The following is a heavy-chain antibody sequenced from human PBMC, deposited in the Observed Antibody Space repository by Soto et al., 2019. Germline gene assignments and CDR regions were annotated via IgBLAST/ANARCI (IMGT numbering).Heavy chain of an antibody. Sequence: QVQLVQSGAEVKKPGASVKVSCKASGYTFTGYYMHWVRQAPGQGLEWMGWINPNSGGTNYAQKFQGWVTMTRDTSICTAYMELSRLRSDDTAVYYCAREGCSSTSCYAGWFDPWGQGTLVTVSS. J-gene: IGHJ5*02. CDR2: INPNSGGT. CDR3: AREGCSSTSCYAGWFDP. V-gene: IGHV1-2*04. CDR1: GYTFTGYY. D-gene: IGHD2-2*01.